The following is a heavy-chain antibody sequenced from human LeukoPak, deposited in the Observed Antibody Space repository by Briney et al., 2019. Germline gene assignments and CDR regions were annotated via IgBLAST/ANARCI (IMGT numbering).Heavy chain of an antibody. CDR2: INAGNGDK. J-gene: IGHJ4*02. V-gene: IGHV1-3*01. Sequence: ASVKVSCKASGFTFTEYAIHWLRQAPGQSLEWMGWINAGNGDKKYSQTLQARVTITRDTSANTADMELSSLRPEDTAVYYCARGRCERSGWYYLDYWGQGTLVTVSS. D-gene: IGHD6-19*01. CDR1: GFTFTEYA. CDR3: ARGRCERSGWYYLDY.